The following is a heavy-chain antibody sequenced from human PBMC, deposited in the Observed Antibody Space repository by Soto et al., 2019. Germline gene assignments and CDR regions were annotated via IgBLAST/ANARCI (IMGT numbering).Heavy chain of an antibody. CDR2: ISSSSSTI. D-gene: IGHD3-22*01. Sequence: PGGSLRLSCAASGFTFSSYSMNWVRQAPGKGLEWVSYISSSSSTIYYADSVKGRFTISRDNAKNSLYLQMNSLRDEDTAVYYCARPYYYGSSGYYLTDAFDIWGQGTMVTVSS. J-gene: IGHJ3*02. CDR1: GFTFSSYS. V-gene: IGHV3-48*02. CDR3: ARPYYYGSSGYYLTDAFDI.